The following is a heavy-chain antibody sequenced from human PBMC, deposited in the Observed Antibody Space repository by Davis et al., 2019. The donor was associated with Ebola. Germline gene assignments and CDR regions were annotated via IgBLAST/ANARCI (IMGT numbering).Heavy chain of an antibody. J-gene: IGHJ4*02. CDR1: GFSFSSYW. CDR3: ARDRGIVGATEVFDY. V-gene: IGHV3-30*03. Sequence: PGGSLRLSCAASGFSFSSYWMSWVRQAPGKGLEWVAVTSHDGSNKYYADSVKGRFTISRDNSKNTLFLQMNSLRAEDTAVYYCARDRGIVGATEVFDYWGQGTLVTVSS. D-gene: IGHD1-26*01. CDR2: TSHDGSNK.